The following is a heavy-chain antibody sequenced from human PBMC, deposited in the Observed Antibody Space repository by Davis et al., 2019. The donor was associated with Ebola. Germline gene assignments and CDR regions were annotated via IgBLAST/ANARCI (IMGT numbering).Heavy chain of an antibody. Sequence: GESLKISCAAPGFTFSDYYMSWIRQAPGKGLEWVSYISSSSSYTNYADSVKGRFTISRDNAKNSLYLQMNSLRAEDTAVYYCARVAEGYDSSGYYYSDFDYWGQGTLVTVSS. J-gene: IGHJ4*02. D-gene: IGHD3-22*01. CDR2: ISSSSSYT. CDR1: GFTFSDYY. V-gene: IGHV3-11*06. CDR3: ARVAEGYDSSGYYYSDFDY.